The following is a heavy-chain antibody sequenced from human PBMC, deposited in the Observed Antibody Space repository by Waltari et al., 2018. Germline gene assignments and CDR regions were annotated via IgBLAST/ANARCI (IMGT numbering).Heavy chain of an antibody. J-gene: IGHJ3*02. D-gene: IGHD2-2*01. CDR1: GGSISSYY. CDR2: IYYSGST. V-gene: IGHV4-59*01. Sequence: QVQLQESGPGLVKPSETLSLTCTVSGGSISSYYWSWIRQPPGKGLEWIGYIYYSGSTNYNPSLKSRVTISVDTSKNQFSLKLSSVTAADTAVYYCASFHSTYHDAFDIWGQGTMVTVSS. CDR3: ASFHSTYHDAFDI.